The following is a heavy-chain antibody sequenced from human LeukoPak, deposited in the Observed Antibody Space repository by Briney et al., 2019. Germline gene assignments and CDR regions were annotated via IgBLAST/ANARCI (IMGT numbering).Heavy chain of an antibody. J-gene: IGHJ6*02. CDR3: ARDSWDYIAMDV. CDR2: VHHTGSA. Sequence: SETLSLTCTVTGISINTYYWSWIRQPPGKGLEWIGYVHHTGSADYNPSLRSRVTISLDTSKNQFSLKLTSATAADTAVYYCARDSWDYIAMDVWGPGTTVIVSS. CDR1: GISINTYY. V-gene: IGHV4-59*01. D-gene: IGHD4/OR15-4a*01.